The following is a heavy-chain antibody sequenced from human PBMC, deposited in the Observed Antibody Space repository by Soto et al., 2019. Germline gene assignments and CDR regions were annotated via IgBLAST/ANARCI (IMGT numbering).Heavy chain of an antibody. J-gene: IGHJ4*02. V-gene: IGHV2-70*01. CDR2: IDWDDDK. CDR1: GFSLSTSGMC. D-gene: IGHD6-13*01. Sequence: GSGPTLVNPTQTLTLTCTFSGFSLSTSGMCVGWIRQPPGKALEWLALIDWDDDKYYSTSLKTRLTISKDTSKNQVVLTMTNMDPVDTATYYCARSYLGYSSSWYDYWGQGTLVTVSS. CDR3: ARSYLGYSSSWYDY.